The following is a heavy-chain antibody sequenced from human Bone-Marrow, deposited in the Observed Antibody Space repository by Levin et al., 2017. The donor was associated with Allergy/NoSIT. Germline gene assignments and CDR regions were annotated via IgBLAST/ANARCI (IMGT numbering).Heavy chain of an antibody. CDR1: GFTFSSYG. J-gene: IGHJ2*01. CDR3: ARDGVDSTGRYCSGGSCYYWYFDL. D-gene: IGHD2-15*01. CDR2: IWYDGSNK. Sequence: GESLKISCAASGFTFSSYGMHWVRQAPGKGLEWVAVIWYDGSNKYYADSVKGRFTISRDNSKNTLYLQMNSLRAEDTAVYYCARDGVDSTGRYCSGGSCYYWYFDLWGRGTLVTVSS. V-gene: IGHV3-33*01.